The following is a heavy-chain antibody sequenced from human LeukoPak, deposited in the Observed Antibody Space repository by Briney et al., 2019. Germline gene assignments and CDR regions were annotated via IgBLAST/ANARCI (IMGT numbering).Heavy chain of an antibody. CDR2: IYSGGST. D-gene: IGHD1-26*01. CDR1: GFTVSTNY. J-gene: IGHJ4*02. Sequence: GSLRLSCAASGFTVSTNYMSWVRQAPGKGLGWVSVIYSGGSTYYADSVRGRFAISRDNSKNTLYLQMNSLRAEDTAVYFCARDRVGVTSKFDYWGQGTLVTVSS. V-gene: IGHV3-66*01. CDR3: ARDRVGVTSKFDY.